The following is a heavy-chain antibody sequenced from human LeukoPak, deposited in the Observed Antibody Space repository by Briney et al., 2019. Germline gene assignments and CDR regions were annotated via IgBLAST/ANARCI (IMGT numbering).Heavy chain of an antibody. V-gene: IGHV3-23*01. Sequence: PGGSLRLSCAASGFTFITYAMSWVRQAPGKGLEWVSAVSGSGDSTYYADSVKGRFTISRDNSKNTLYLEMNSLRAEDTAVYYCAKAEWEPHSGNDPFHIWGQGTMVTVSS. J-gene: IGHJ3*02. CDR2: VSGSGDST. CDR3: AKAEWEPHSGNDPFHI. D-gene: IGHD1-26*01. CDR1: GFTFITYA.